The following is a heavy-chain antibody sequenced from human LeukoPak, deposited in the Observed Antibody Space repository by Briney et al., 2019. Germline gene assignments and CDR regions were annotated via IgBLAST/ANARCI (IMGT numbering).Heavy chain of an antibody. CDR1: GGSIGTSY. D-gene: IGHD2-8*01. V-gene: IGHV4-59*12. Sequence: SETLSLTCSVSGGSIGTSYWSWIRQPPGKGLEWIGYIHYSGSNFYNPSLKSRLTISLDRAGNQFSLKLNSVTAADTAKYFCARTYCTDGTCLLPFDLWGQGILVTVSS. J-gene: IGHJ4*02. CDR3: ARTYCTDGTCLLPFDL. CDR2: IHYSGSN.